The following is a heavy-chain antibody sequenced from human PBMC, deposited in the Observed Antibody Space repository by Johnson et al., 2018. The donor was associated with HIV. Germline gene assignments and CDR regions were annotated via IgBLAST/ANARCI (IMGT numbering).Heavy chain of an antibody. Sequence: QVQLVESGGGLVKPGGSLRLSCAASGFTFSSYWMSWVRQAPGKGLEWVAVISYDGSNKYYADSVKGRFTISRDNSKNTLYLQMNSLRAEDTAVYYCARGQGYYYDSSGPTLNAFDIWGQGTMVTVSS. V-gene: IGHV3-30-3*01. D-gene: IGHD3-22*01. CDR1: GFTFSSYW. J-gene: IGHJ3*02. CDR2: ISYDGSNK. CDR3: ARGQGYYYDSSGPTLNAFDI.